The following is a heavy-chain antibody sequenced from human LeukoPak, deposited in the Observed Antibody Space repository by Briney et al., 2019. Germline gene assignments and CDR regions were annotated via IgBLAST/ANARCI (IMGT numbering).Heavy chain of an antibody. CDR2: MNPNSGDT. Sequence: ASVKVSCKASGYTFTDYDINWVRQATGQGLEWLGWMNPNSGDTGYAQKFQGRVTMTRNTSISTAYMELSSLRSEDTAVYYCARARIQRDAFDIWGQGTMVAVSS. CDR1: GYTFTDYD. CDR3: ARARIQRDAFDI. D-gene: IGHD2-21*01. V-gene: IGHV1-8*01. J-gene: IGHJ3*02.